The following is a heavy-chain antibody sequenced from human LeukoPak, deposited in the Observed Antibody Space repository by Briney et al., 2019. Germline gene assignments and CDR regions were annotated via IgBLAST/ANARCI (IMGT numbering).Heavy chain of an antibody. CDR2: IYHSGST. D-gene: IGHD3-9*01. CDR3: ARVVYDILTGYGWFDP. J-gene: IGHJ5*02. V-gene: IGHV4-30-2*05. CDR1: GGSISSGGYY. Sequence: SQTLSLTCTVSGGSISSGGYYWSWIRQPPGKGLEWIGYIYHSGSTYYNPSLKSRVTISVDTSKNQFSLKLSSVTAADTAVYYCARVVYDILTGYGWFDPWGQGTLVTVSS.